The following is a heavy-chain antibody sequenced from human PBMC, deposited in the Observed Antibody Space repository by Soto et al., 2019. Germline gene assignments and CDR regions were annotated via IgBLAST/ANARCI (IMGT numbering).Heavy chain of an antibody. D-gene: IGHD4-4*01. V-gene: IGHV5-51*01. CDR3: ARSYRPHYSNYVVYYYCGMDV. J-gene: IGHJ6*02. CDR1: GYSFTSYW. CDR2: IYPGDSDT. Sequence: GESLKISCKGSGYSFTSYWIGWVRQMPGKGLEWMGIIYPGDSDTRYSPSFQGQVTISADKSISTAYLQWSSLKASDTAMCYCARSYRPHYSNYVVYYYCGMDVWGQGTTVTVSS.